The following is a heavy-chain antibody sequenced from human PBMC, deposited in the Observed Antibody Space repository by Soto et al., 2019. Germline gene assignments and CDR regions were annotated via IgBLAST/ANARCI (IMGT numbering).Heavy chain of an antibody. CDR3: AKVNSSGWYFDAFDI. CDR2: ISGSGGST. V-gene: IGHV3-23*01. CDR1: GFTFSSYA. J-gene: IGHJ3*02. Sequence: GGSLRLSCAASGFTFSSYAMSWVRQAPGKGLEWVSAISGSGGSTYYADSVKGRFTISRDNSKNTLYLQMNSLRAEDTALYYCAKVNSSGWYFDAFDIWGQGTMVTVSS. D-gene: IGHD6-19*01.